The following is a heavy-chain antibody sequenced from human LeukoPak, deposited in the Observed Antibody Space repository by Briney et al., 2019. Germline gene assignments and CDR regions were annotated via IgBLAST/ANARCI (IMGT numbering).Heavy chain of an antibody. CDR1: GFTFSSYA. Sequence: PGGSLRLSCAASGFTFSSYAMSWVRQAPGKGLEWVSAISGSGGRTYYADSVKGRFTISRDNSKNTLYLQMNSLRAEDTAVYYCAKDRDMIVVVYYFDYWGQGTLVTVSS. CDR3: AKDRDMIVVVYYFDY. CDR2: ISGSGGRT. J-gene: IGHJ4*02. V-gene: IGHV3-23*01. D-gene: IGHD3-22*01.